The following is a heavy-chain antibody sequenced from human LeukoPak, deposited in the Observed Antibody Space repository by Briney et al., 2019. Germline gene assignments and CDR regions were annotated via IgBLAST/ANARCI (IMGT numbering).Heavy chain of an antibody. CDR1: GGSISSYY. CDR3: ARLPYYYDSSGYSHYYFDY. V-gene: IGHV4-59*08. Sequence: SETLSLTCTVSGGSISSYYWSWIRQPPGKGLEWIGYIYYSGSTNYNPSLKSRVTISVDTSKNQFSLKLSSVTAADTAVYYCARLPYYYDSSGYSHYYFDYWGQGTLVTVSS. CDR2: IYYSGST. D-gene: IGHD3-22*01. J-gene: IGHJ4*02.